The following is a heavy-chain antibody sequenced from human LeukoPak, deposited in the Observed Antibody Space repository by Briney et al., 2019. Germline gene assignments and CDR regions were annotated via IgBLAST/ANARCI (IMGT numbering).Heavy chain of an antibody. V-gene: IGHV3-30*04. J-gene: IGHJ4*02. D-gene: IGHD4-17*01. CDR1: GFTFSSYA. CDR2: ISYDGSNK. Sequence: GGPLRLSCAASGFTFSSYAMHWVRQAPGKGLEWVAVISYDGSNKYYADSVKGRFTISRDNSKNTLYLQMNSLRAEDTAVYYCARVGDLNYFDYWGQGTLVTVSS. CDR3: ARVGDLNYFDY.